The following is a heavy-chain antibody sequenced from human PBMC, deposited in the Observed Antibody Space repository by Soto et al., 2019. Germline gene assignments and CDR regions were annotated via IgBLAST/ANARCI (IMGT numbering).Heavy chain of an antibody. V-gene: IGHV3-21*01. CDR3: ARGGSGSFHSYFDY. CDR2: ISSSSSYI. Sequence: EVQLVESGGGLVKPGGSLRLSCAASGFTFSSYSMIWVRQAPGKGLEWVSSISSSSSYIYYADSVKGRFTISRDNAKNSLYLQMNSLRAEDTAVYYCARGGSGSFHSYFDYWGQGTLVTVSS. D-gene: IGHD1-26*01. CDR1: GFTFSSYS. J-gene: IGHJ4*02.